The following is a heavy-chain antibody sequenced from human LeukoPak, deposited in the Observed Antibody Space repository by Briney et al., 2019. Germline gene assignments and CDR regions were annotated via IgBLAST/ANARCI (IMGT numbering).Heavy chain of an antibody. J-gene: IGHJ4*02. CDR1: GYSTSSGYY. CDR2: IYHSGST. Sequence: PSETLSLTCTVSGYSTSSGYYWGWIRQPPGKGLEWIGSIYHSGSTYYNPSLKSRVTISVDTSKNQFSLKLSSVTAADTAVYYCATTKWIQLWFRFDYWGQGTLVTVSS. CDR3: ATTKWIQLWFRFDY. V-gene: IGHV4-38-2*02. D-gene: IGHD5-18*01.